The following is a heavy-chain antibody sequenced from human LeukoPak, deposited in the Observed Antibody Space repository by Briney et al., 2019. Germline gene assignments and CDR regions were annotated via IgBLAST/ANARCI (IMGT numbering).Heavy chain of an antibody. Sequence: ASVKVSCKASGYTFTGYYMHWVRQAPGQGLEWMGWINPNRGGTNYAEKFQGRVTMTRDTSMSTAYMELSSMRSDDTAVYYCARAYVDIVATTELFDYWGQGTLVTVSS. J-gene: IGHJ4*02. CDR1: GYTFTGYY. V-gene: IGHV1-2*02. CDR2: INPNRGGT. D-gene: IGHD5-12*01. CDR3: ARAYVDIVATTELFDY.